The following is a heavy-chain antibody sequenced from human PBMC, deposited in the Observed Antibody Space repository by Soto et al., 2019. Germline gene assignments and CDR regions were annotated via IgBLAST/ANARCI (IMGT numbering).Heavy chain of an antibody. V-gene: IGHV4-31*03. J-gene: IGHJ4*02. Sequence: PSETLSLTCSVSGGSISGSHYYWSWIRQHPGQGLEWIGDIYYGGSPHYNPSLKSRVTISMDKSKNQISLTLFSVTAADTAVYYCARDHSYSGNWAFDSWGQGALVTVSS. CDR2: IYYGGSP. CDR3: ARDHSYSGNWAFDS. D-gene: IGHD5-12*01. CDR1: GGSISGSHYY.